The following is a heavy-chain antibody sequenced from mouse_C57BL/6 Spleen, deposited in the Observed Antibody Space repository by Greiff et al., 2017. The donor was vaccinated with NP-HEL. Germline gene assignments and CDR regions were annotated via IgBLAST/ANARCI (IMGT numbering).Heavy chain of an antibody. CDR3: ARSDYYGSSYGYFDY. D-gene: IGHD1-1*01. CDR2: INPNNGGT. CDR1: GYTFTDYN. Sequence: EVQLQESGPELVKPGASVKMSCKASGYTFTDYNMHWVKQSHGKSLEWIGYINPNNGGTSYNQKFKGKATLTVNKSSSTAYMELRSLTSEDSAVYYCARSDYYGSSYGYFDYWGQGTTLTVSS. V-gene: IGHV1-22*01. J-gene: IGHJ2*01.